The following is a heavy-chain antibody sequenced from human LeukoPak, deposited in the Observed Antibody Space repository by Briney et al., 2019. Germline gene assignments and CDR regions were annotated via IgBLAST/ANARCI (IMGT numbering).Heavy chain of an antibody. V-gene: IGHV3-74*01. D-gene: IGHD4/OR15-4a*01. CDR1: GFTFSPYW. CDR2: INSDGSST. CDR3: ARSMVPLFED. Sequence: GGSLRLSCAASGFTFSPYWMHWVRQPPGKGLVWISRINSDGSSTTYADSVKGRFTISRDNAKNTLYLQMNSLRAEDTAGYYCARSMVPLFEDWGQGTLVTVSS. J-gene: IGHJ4*02.